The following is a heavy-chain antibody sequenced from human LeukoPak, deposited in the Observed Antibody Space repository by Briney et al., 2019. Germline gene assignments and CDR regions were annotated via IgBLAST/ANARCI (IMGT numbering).Heavy chain of an antibody. CDR2: ISYDGSNK. Sequence: PGGSLRLSCAASGFTFSSYAMHWVRQAPGKGLEWVAVISYDGSNKYYADSVKGRFTISRDNSKNTLYLQMNSLRAEDTAVYYCARETWGSYCFDYWGQGTLVTVSS. V-gene: IGHV3-30-3*01. J-gene: IGHJ4*02. D-gene: IGHD3-16*01. CDR3: ARETWGSYCFDY. CDR1: GFTFSSYA.